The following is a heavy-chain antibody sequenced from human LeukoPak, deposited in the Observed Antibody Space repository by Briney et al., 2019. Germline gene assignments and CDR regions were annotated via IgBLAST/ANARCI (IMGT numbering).Heavy chain of an antibody. Sequence: SETLSLTCTVSGGSISSYYWSWIRQPPGKGLEWIGYIYYSGSTNYNPSLKSRVTISVDTSKNQFSLKLSSVTAADTAVYYCARGRWYYYDSSGYYDGGVDYWGQGTLVTVSS. D-gene: IGHD3-22*01. CDR1: GGSISSYY. V-gene: IGHV4-59*01. CDR3: ARGRWYYYDSSGYYDGGVDY. J-gene: IGHJ4*02. CDR2: IYYSGST.